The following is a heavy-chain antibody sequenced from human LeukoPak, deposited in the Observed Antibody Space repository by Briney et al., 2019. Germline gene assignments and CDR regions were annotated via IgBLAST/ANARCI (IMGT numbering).Heavy chain of an antibody. Sequence: PSETLSLTCTVSGGSISSYYWSWIRQPPGKGLEWIGYIYYSGSTNYNPSLKSRVTISVDTSKNQFSLKLSSVTAADTAVYYCARDHVVFGVVIIGFDYWGQGTLVTVSS. D-gene: IGHD3-3*01. CDR3: ARDHVVFGVVIIGFDY. CDR2: IYYSGST. V-gene: IGHV4-59*12. CDR1: GGSISSYY. J-gene: IGHJ4*02.